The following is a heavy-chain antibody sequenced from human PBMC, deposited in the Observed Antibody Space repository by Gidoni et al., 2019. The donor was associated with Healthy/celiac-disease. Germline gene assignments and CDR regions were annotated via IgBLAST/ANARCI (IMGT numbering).Heavy chain of an antibody. D-gene: IGHD6-13*01. CDR3: ARGGVRGSSSWYTPEYFQH. J-gene: IGHJ1*01. Sequence: QVQLQQWGAGLLKPSETLSLTCAVYGGSFSGYYWSWIRQPPGKGLEWIGEINHSGGTNYNPSLKSRVTISVDTSKNQFSLKLSSVTAADTAVYYCARGGVRGSSSWYTPEYFQHWGQGTLVTVSS. CDR1: GGSFSGYY. CDR2: INHSGGT. V-gene: IGHV4-34*01.